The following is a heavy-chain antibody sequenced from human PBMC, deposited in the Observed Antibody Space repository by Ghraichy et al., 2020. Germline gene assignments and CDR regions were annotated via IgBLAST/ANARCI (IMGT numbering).Heavy chain of an antibody. CDR1: GYTFSSYS. D-gene: IGHD1-14*01. CDR2: VYADNGKT. J-gene: IGHJ3*02. V-gene: IGHV1-3*01. CDR3: ARGTEGGDAYDI. Sequence: ASVKVSCKASGYTFSSYSMHWVRQAPGQSLEWMGRVYADNGKTKYSQKFQDRVTLSRDTSAMTAYMELSRLTSEDTGVYFCARGTEGGDAYDIWGQGTTVTVSS.